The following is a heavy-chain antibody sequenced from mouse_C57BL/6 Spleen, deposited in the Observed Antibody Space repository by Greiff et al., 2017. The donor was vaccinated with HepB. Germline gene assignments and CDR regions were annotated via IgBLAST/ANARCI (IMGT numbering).Heavy chain of an antibody. D-gene: IGHD1-1*01. V-gene: IGHV1-55*01. J-gene: IGHJ2*01. CDR2: IYPGSGST. CDR3: ARGNYGSSYPYYFDY. CDR1: GYTFTSYW. Sequence: VKLMESGAELVKPGASVKMSCKASGYTFTSYWITWVKQRPGQGLEWIGDIYPGSGSTNYNEKFKSKATLTVDTSSSTAYMQLSSLTSEDSAVYYCARGNYGSSYPYYFDYWGQGTTLTVSS.